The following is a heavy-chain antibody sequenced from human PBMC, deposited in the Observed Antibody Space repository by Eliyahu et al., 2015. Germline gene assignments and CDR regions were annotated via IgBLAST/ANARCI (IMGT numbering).Heavy chain of an antibody. CDR2: INHSGST. J-gene: IGHJ4*02. Sequence: QVQLQQWGAGLLKPSETLSLTCAVYGGSFSGYYWSWIRQPPGKGLEWIGEINHSGSTNYNPSLKSRVTISVDTSKNQFSLKLSSVTAADTAVYYCARGKVLIMWLPPQHDYWGQGTLVTVSS. CDR3: ARGKVLIMWLPPQHDY. CDR1: GGSFSGYY. V-gene: IGHV4-34*01. D-gene: IGHD6-19*01.